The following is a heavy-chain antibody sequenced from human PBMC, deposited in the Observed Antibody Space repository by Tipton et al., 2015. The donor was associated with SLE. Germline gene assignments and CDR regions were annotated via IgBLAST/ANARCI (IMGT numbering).Heavy chain of an antibody. CDR3: ARVVAVAGIHYYSVDI. CDR2: VYDSGTT. CDR1: GDYITSDIYY. Sequence: TLSLTCFVSGDYITSDIYYWGWIRQPPGKGLEWIGGVYDSGTTYYNPSLKSRVTMSVDTSKTQFSLKLDSLTAADTAVYYCARVVAVAGIHYYSVDIWGQGTTVTVSS. D-gene: IGHD6-19*01. V-gene: IGHV4-39*07. J-gene: IGHJ6*02.